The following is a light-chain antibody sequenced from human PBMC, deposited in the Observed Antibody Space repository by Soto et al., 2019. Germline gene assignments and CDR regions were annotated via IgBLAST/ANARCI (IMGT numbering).Light chain of an antibody. Sequence: EIVMTQSPATLSVFPGERATLSCRASQSVSSNLAWYQQKPGQAPRLLIYGASTRATGIPARFSGSGSGTEFTLTISSLQSEDFAVYYCQQYNNWPPATFGQATKVEIK. J-gene: IGKJ1*01. CDR2: GAS. CDR1: QSVSSN. V-gene: IGKV3-15*01. CDR3: QQYNNWPPAT.